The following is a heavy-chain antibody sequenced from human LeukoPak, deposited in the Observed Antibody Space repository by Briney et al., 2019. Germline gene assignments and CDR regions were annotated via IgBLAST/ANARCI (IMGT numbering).Heavy chain of an antibody. J-gene: IGHJ6*03. Sequence: SETLSLTCTVSGGSVSSSSYYWGWIRQPPGKGLEWIGSIYYSGSTYYNPSLKSRVTISVDTSKNQFSLKLSSVTAADTAVYYCARHGTTYYYMDVWGKGTTVTISS. CDR3: ARHGTTYYYMDV. CDR2: IYYSGST. V-gene: IGHV4-39*01. D-gene: IGHD1-7*01. CDR1: GGSVSSSSYY.